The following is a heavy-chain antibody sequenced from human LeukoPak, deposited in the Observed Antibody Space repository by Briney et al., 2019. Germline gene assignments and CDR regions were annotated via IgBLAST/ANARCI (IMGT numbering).Heavy chain of an antibody. V-gene: IGHV3-66*01. CDR3: ARDLYDFWSGYSSTDYYGMDV. D-gene: IGHD3-3*01. CDR1: GFTVSSNY. J-gene: IGHJ6*02. Sequence: QAGGSLRLSCAASGFTVSSNYMSWVRQAPGKGLEWVSVIYSGGSTYYADSVKGRFTISRDNSKNTLYLRMNSLRAEDTAVYYCARDLYDFWSGYSSTDYYGMDVWGQGTTVTVSS. CDR2: IYSGGST.